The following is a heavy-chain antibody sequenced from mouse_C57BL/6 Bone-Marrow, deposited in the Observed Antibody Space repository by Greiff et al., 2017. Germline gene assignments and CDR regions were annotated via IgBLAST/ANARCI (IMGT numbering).Heavy chain of an antibody. CDR2: IYPGSGST. J-gene: IGHJ3*01. Sequence: QVQLQQPGAELVKPGASVKMSCKASGYTFTSYWITWVKQRPGQGLEWIGDIYPGSGSTNYNEKFKSKATLTVATSSSTAYMQLSSLTSEDSAFYFCARQLRGWFAYWGQGTLVTVSA. CDR1: GYTFTSYW. CDR3: ARQLRGWFAY. D-gene: IGHD3-2*02. V-gene: IGHV1-55*01.